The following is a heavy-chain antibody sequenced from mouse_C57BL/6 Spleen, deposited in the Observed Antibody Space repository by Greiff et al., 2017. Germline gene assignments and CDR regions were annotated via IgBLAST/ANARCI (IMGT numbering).Heavy chain of an antibody. CDR1: GYTFTSYW. CDR2: IYPGSGST. Sequence: VQLQQSGAELVKPGASVKMSCKASGYTFTSYWITWVKQRPGQGLEWIGDIYPGSGSTNYNEKFKSKATLTVDTSSSTAYMQLSSLTSEDSAVYYCAREGGFYYGSSDYWGQGTTLTVSS. D-gene: IGHD1-1*01. CDR3: AREGGFYYGSSDY. V-gene: IGHV1-55*01. J-gene: IGHJ2*01.